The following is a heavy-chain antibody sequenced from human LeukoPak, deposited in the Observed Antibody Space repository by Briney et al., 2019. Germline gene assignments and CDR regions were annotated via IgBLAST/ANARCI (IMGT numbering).Heavy chain of an antibody. Sequence: GGSLRLSCAASGFTFSSYEMNWVRQAPGKGLEWVSYISSSGSTTYSADSVKGRFTISRDNAKNSLYRQMNSLRAEDTAVYYCARGTDFDYWGQGTLVTVSS. J-gene: IGHJ4*02. CDR3: ARGTDFDY. D-gene: IGHD1-14*01. CDR2: ISSSGSTT. V-gene: IGHV3-48*03. CDR1: GFTFSSYE.